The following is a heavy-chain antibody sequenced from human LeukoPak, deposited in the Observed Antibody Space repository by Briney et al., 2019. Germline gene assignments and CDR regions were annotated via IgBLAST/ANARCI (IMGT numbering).Heavy chain of an antibody. CDR2: FYYSGST. CDR1: GGSISSYY. Sequence: SETLSLTCIISGGSISSYYWSWIRQPPGKGLEWIGYFYYSGSTNYNPSLKSRVTILVDTSKNQFSLKLSSVTAADTAVYYCARAGSSGWFTLGAFDIWGQGTMVTVSS. CDR3: ARAGSSGWFTLGAFDI. V-gene: IGHV4-59*08. J-gene: IGHJ3*02. D-gene: IGHD6-19*01.